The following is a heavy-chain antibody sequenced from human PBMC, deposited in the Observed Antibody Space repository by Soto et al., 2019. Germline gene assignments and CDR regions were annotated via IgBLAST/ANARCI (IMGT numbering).Heavy chain of an antibody. J-gene: IGHJ6*03. CDR1: GFTFDDYA. V-gene: IGHV3-9*01. CDR2: ISWNSGSI. CDR3: AKDNRRGYSYGLSYYYYYYMDV. D-gene: IGHD5-18*01. Sequence: PGGSLRLSCAASGFTFDDYAMHWVRQAPGKGLEWVSGISWNSGSIGYADSVKGRFTISRDNAKNSLYLQMNSLRAEDTALYYCAKDNRRGYSYGLSYYYYYYMDVWGKGTTVTVSS.